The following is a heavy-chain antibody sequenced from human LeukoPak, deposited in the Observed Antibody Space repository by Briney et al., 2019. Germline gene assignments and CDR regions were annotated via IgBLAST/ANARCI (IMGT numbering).Heavy chain of an antibody. Sequence: GGSLRLSCAASGFIFKSHAMSWVRQAPGRGLEWVSATSGSGGSKFYADSVKGRFTISRDNSKNTLYLQMNSLRAEDTAIYYCAKVADSSGYYISDYWGQGTLVTVSS. V-gene: IGHV3-23*01. CDR1: GFIFKSHA. J-gene: IGHJ4*02. CDR3: AKVADSSGYYISDY. CDR2: TSGSGGSK. D-gene: IGHD3-22*01.